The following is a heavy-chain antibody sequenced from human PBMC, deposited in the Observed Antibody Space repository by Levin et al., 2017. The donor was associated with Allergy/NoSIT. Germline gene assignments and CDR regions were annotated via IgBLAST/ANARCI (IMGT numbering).Heavy chain of an antibody. CDR3: AKDRYSGQNQPGAFDY. V-gene: IGHV3-9*01. J-gene: IGHJ4*02. CDR2: ISWNSGSI. Sequence: SLKISCAASGFTFDDYAMHWVRQAPGKGLEWVSGISWNSGSIGYADSVKGRFTISRDNAKNSLYLQMNSLRAEDTALYYCAKDRYSGQNQPGAFDYWGQGTLVTVSS. CDR1: GFTFDDYA. D-gene: IGHD5-12*01.